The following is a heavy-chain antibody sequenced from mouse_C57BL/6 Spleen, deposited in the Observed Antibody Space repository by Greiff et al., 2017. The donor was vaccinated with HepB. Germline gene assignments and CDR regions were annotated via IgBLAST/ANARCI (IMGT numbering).Heavy chain of an antibody. V-gene: IGHV3-6*01. Sequence: EVQLQQSGPGLVKPSQSLSLTCSVTGYSITSGYYWNWIRQFPGNKLEWMGYISYDGSNNYNPSLKNRISITRDTSKNQIFLKLNSVTTEDTATYYCARGGGLGYFDVWGTGTTVTVSS. J-gene: IGHJ1*03. CDR2: ISYDGSN. CDR3: ARGGGLGYFDV. CDR1: GYSITSGYY. D-gene: IGHD1-1*02.